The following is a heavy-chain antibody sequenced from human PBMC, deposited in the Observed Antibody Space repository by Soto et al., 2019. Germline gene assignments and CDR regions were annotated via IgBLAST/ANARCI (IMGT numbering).Heavy chain of an antibody. V-gene: IGHV4-30-4*01. CDR1: GDSISNLDYF. Sequence: QVQLLESGPGLVKPSQTLSLTCSVSGDSISNLDYFWAWIRQPPGQALEYIGYIYKSATTYYNPSFGSPVAISVDTSKSPFSLNVTSVTAADTAVYFCARGRYCLTGRCFPNWFDSWGQGALVTVSS. J-gene: IGHJ5*01. CDR2: IYKSATT. D-gene: IGHD7-27*01. CDR3: ARGRYCLTGRCFPNWFDS.